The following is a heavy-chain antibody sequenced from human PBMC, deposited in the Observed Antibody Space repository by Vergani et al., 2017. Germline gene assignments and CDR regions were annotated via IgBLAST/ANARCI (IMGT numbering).Heavy chain of an antibody. J-gene: IGHJ6*02. Sequence: QVQLQESGPGLVKPSQTLSLTCTVSGGSISSGGYYWSWIRQHPGKGLEWIGYIYYSGSTYYNPSLKSRVTISVDTSKNQFYLKLSSVTAADTAVYYCAGDVTYYGSGSCDYYGMDVWGQGTTVTVSS. CDR2: IYYSGST. CDR3: AGDVTYYGSGSCDYYGMDV. CDR1: GGSISSGGYY. D-gene: IGHD3-10*01. V-gene: IGHV4-31*03.